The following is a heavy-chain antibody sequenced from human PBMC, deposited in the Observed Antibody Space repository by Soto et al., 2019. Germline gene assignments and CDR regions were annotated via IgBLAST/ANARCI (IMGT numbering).Heavy chain of an antibody. CDR3: AKDRLDCSSTSCYADYDDMDV. CDR2: ISYDGSNK. D-gene: IGHD2-2*01. V-gene: IGHV3-30*18. CDR1: GFTFSSYG. J-gene: IGHJ6*03. Sequence: QVQLVESGGGVVQPGRSLRLSCAASGFTFSSYGMHWVRQAPGKGLEWVAVISYDGSNKYYADSVKGRFTISRDNSKNTLYLQMNSLRAEDTAVYYCAKDRLDCSSTSCYADYDDMDVWGKGTTVTVSS.